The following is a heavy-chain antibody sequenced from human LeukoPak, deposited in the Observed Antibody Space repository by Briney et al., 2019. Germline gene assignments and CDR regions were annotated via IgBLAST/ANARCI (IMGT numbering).Heavy chain of an antibody. CDR1: GFTFNKYT. CDR2: VLYDGSKK. CDR3: ARDNWGGAFDI. D-gene: IGHD7-27*01. V-gene: IGHV3-30*04. J-gene: IGHJ3*02. Sequence: PGGSLRLSCAASGFTFNKYTMHWVRQAPGKRLEWVGVVLYDGSKKNNADSVKGRFTISRDNSKNMMYVQMNSLRPEDTALYYCARDNWGGAFDIWGQGTMVTVSS.